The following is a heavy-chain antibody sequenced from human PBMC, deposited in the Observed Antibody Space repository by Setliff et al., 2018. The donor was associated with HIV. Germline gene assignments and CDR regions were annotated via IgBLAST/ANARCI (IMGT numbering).Heavy chain of an antibody. D-gene: IGHD3-22*01. CDR2: ISGSGSST. V-gene: IGHV3-23*01. Sequence: PGGSLSLSCAASGFTFSSYAMGWVRQAPGKGLGWVSGISGSGSSTYYADSVKGRFTMSRDNSKNTLYLQMNSLRAEDTALYYCAKDSSAYFLSGPRRAFDIWGQGTMVTVSS. J-gene: IGHJ3*02. CDR3: AKDSSAYFLSGPRRAFDI. CDR1: GFTFSSYA.